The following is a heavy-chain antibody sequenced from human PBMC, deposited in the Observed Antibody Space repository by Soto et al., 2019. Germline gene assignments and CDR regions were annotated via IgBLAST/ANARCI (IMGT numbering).Heavy chain of an antibody. Sequence: GGSLRLSCAAYGFTFSNYAMAWVRQAPGKGLEWVSGISASGGRTYYADSAKGRFTISRDNSNNTLYLQMSSLRAEDTAVYYCAKDLEVLSARFESWGQGALVTVSS. CDR1: GFTFSNYA. J-gene: IGHJ4*02. D-gene: IGHD2-15*01. CDR2: ISASGGRT. CDR3: AKDLEVLSARFES. V-gene: IGHV3-23*01.